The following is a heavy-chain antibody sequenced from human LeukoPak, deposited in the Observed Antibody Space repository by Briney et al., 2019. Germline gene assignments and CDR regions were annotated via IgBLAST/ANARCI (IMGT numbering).Heavy chain of an antibody. CDR2: ISSSGSTI. CDR3: AKAEYGGDFDY. V-gene: IGHV3-48*03. D-gene: IGHD4-23*01. J-gene: IGHJ4*02. CDR1: GFTFSSYE. Sequence: GGSLRLSCAASGFTFSSYEMNWVRQAPGKGLEWVSYISSSGSTIYYADSVKGRFTISRDNSKNTLYLQMNSLRAEDTAVYYCAKAEYGGDFDYWGQGTLVTVSS.